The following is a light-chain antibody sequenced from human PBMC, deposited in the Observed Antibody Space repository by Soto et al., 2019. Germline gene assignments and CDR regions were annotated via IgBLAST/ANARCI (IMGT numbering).Light chain of an antibody. CDR1: QSVTSSY. CDR2: GAS. V-gene: IGKV3-20*01. Sequence: EIVLTQSPGTLSLSPGERVTLSCRASQSVTSSYLAWYQQKPGQAPRLLIYGASTRATGIPDRFSGSGSGTDFTLTISRLEPEDFAVYYCQQYGSSRLTCGGGTKVELK. J-gene: IGKJ4*02. CDR3: QQYGSSRLT.